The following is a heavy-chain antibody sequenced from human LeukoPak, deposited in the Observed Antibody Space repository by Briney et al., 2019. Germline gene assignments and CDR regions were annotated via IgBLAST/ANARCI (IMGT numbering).Heavy chain of an antibody. J-gene: IGHJ4*02. CDR1: GYTFTNYY. D-gene: IGHD2-15*01. CDR3: ARRSSCLDY. CDR2: INPNSGGT. Sequence: ASVKVSCKTSGYTFTNYYMHWVRQAPGQGLEWMGWINPNSGGTNYAQKFQGRVTMTRDTSISTAYMELSRLRSDGTAVYYCARRSSCLDYWGQGTLVTVSS. V-gene: IGHV1-2*02.